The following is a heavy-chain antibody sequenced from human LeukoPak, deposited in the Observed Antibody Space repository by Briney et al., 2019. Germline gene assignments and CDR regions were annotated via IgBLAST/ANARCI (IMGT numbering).Heavy chain of an antibody. Sequence: SGPTLVNPTQILTLTCTFSGFSLSTSGVGVGWIRQPPGKALEWLAFIYWDDDKRYSPSLESRLTITKDTFKNQVVLTMTNMDPVDTATYYCAHSEDYYGSVDAFDIWGQGTMVTVSS. CDR3: AHSEDYYGSVDAFDI. V-gene: IGHV2-5*02. CDR1: GFSLSTSGVG. D-gene: IGHD3-10*01. J-gene: IGHJ3*02. CDR2: IYWDDDK.